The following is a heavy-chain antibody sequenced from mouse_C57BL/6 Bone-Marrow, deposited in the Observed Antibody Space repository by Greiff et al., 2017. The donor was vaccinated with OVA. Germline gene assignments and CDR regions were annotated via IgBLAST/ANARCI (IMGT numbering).Heavy chain of an antibody. Sequence: EVQRVESGGGLVQPGGSLKLSCAASGFTFSDYYMYWVRQTPEKRLEWVAYISNGGGSTYYPDTVKGRFTISRDNAKNTLYLQMSRLKSEDTAMYYCARQASFITTVVALYYYAMGYWGQGTSVTVSS. CDR3: ARQASFITTVVALYYYAMGY. V-gene: IGHV5-12*01. J-gene: IGHJ4*01. CDR2: ISNGGGST. D-gene: IGHD1-1*01. CDR1: GFTFSDYY.